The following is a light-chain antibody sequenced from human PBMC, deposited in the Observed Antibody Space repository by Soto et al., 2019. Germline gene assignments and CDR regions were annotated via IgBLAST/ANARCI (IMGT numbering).Light chain of an antibody. Sequence: QSVLTQPPSASGSPGQSVAISCTGTSSDVGGYNYVSWYQQHPGEAPKLMIYEVNKRPSGVPDRFSGSKSGNTASLTVSGLQAEDEADYYCSSYAGSSNVFXTGTKVTVL. CDR2: EVN. CDR3: SSYAGSSNV. CDR1: SSDVGGYNY. J-gene: IGLJ1*01. V-gene: IGLV2-8*01.